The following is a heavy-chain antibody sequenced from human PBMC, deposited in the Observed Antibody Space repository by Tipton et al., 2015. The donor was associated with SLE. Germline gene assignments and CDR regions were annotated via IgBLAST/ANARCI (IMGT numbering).Heavy chain of an antibody. CDR3: ARELLPGIAAAGNFDY. D-gene: IGHD6-13*01. CDR2: IYTSGST. V-gene: IGHV4-4*07. J-gene: IGHJ4*02. Sequence: TLSLTCTVSGGSISSYYWSWIRQPAGKGLEWIGRIYTSGSTNYNPSLKSRVTISVDTSKNQFSLKLSSVTAADTAVYYCARELLPGIAAAGNFDYWGQGTLVTVSS. CDR1: GGSISSYY.